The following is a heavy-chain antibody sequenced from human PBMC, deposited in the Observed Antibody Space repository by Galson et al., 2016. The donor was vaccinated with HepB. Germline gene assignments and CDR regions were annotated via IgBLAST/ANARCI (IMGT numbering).Heavy chain of an antibody. V-gene: IGHV2-5*01. D-gene: IGHD4-23*01. CDR1: GFSLRTSGVG. CDR3: ARFGTEITPGGPFDS. Sequence: PALVTPPQTLTLTCTFSGFSLRTSGVGVGWIRQPPGRALEWLALIFWNDDKRYSPSLKSRLTITKDTSKNHVVLTVTNMDPVDTATYYCARFGTEITPGGPFDSWGQGTLVTVSS. CDR2: IFWNDDK. J-gene: IGHJ4*02.